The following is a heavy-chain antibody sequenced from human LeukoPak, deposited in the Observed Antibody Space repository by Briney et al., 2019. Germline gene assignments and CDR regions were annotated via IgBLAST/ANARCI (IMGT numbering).Heavy chain of an antibody. CDR2: IYSGGST. CDR3: ARDIAVADQGY. Sequence: PGGSLRLSCAASRFTFSSYVMSWVRQAPGKGLEWVSVIYSGGSTYYADSVKGRFTISRDNSKNTLYLQMNSLRAEDTAVYYCARDIAVADQGYWGQGSLVTVSS. CDR1: RFTFSSYV. D-gene: IGHD6-19*01. V-gene: IGHV3-53*01. J-gene: IGHJ4*02.